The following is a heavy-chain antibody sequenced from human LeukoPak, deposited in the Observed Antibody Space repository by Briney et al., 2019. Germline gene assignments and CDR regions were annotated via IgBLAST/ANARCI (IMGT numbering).Heavy chain of an antibody. J-gene: IGHJ4*02. CDR2: ISAYNGNT. CDR3: ARGREAYCGGDCYPDY. D-gene: IGHD2-21*02. CDR1: GYTFTSYG. Sequence: ASVKVSCKASGYTFTSYGISWVRQAPGQGLEWMGWISAYNGNTNYAQKLQGRVTMTTDTSTGTAYMELRSLRSDDTAVYYCARGREAYCGGDCYPDYWGQGTLVTVSS. V-gene: IGHV1-18*01.